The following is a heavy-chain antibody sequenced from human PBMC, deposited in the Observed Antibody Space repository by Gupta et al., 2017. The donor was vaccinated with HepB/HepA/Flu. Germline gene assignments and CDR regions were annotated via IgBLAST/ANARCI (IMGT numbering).Heavy chain of an antibody. D-gene: IGHD3-3*01. CDR3: AHSPRFGSRGGATYDDFWSGYYPSVDY. V-gene: IGHV2-5*01. CDR1: GFSLSTSGVG. J-gene: IGHJ4*02. CDR2: IYWNDDK. Sequence: QITLKESGPTLVKPTQTLTLTCTFSGFSLSTSGVGVGWIRQPPGKALEWLALIYWNDDKRYSPSLKSRLTITKDTSKNQVVLTMTNMDPVDTATYYCAHSPRFGSRGGATYDDFWSGYYPSVDYWGQGTLVTVAS.